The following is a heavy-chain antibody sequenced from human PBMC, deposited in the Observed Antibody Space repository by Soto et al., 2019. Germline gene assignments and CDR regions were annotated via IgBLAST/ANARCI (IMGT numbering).Heavy chain of an antibody. D-gene: IGHD2-8*01. CDR3: AKNGQPPYYYYGMDV. CDR2: VSGYNGDT. J-gene: IGHJ6*02. Sequence: GPPVKVSCKASGYTFSRYGISWVRQAPGQGLEWMGWVSGYNGDTKYAQKVQGRVTMTIDTSTYTAYMELRSLTSDDTAKYYCAKNGQPPYYYYGMDVWGQGTTVTVSS. CDR1: GYTFSRYG. V-gene: IGHV1-18*01.